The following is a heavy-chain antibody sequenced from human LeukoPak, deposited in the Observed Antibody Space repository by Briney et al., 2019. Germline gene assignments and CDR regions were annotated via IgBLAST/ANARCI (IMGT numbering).Heavy chain of an antibody. V-gene: IGHV4-4*07. CDR3: ARGESPADY. Sequence: SETLSLTCAVSGDSFSSYYWSWIRLPAGKGLEWIGRIYTSGSTNYNPSLKSRVTMSVDTSKNQFSLKLTSVTAADTAVYYCARGESPADYWGQGTLVTVSS. J-gene: IGHJ4*02. CDR2: IYTSGST. CDR1: GDSFSSYY.